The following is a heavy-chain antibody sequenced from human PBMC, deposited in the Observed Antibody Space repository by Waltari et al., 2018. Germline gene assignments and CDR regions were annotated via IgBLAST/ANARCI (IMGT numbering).Heavy chain of an antibody. CDR2: IRYTGSA. CDR1: GGSINRSNYF. CDR3: AREVNIVSTSDAFDI. Sequence: QVQLQESGPGLVKPSQTLSLTCTVSGGSINRSNYFWNWIRQHPGTGLEWIGHIRYTGSAYYNPSLKSRVTISLDTSKTRFSLNVSSVSAADTAVYYCAREVNIVSTSDAFDIWGPGTMVTVSS. D-gene: IGHD5-12*01. V-gene: IGHV4-31*03. J-gene: IGHJ3*02.